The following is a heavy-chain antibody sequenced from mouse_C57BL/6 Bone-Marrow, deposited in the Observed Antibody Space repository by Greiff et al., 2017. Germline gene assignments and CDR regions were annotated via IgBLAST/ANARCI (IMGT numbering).Heavy chain of an antibody. CDR3: ARSTTVGFDY. CDR2: IDPSDSYT. D-gene: IGHD1-1*01. Sequence: QVQLQQPGAELVKPGASVKLSCKASGYTFTSYWLQWVKQRPGQGLEWIGEIDPSDSYTNYNQKFKGKATLTVDTSSSTAYMQLSSLTSEDSAVYYCARSTTVGFDYWGQGTTLTVSS. V-gene: IGHV1-50*01. J-gene: IGHJ2*01. CDR1: GYTFTSYW.